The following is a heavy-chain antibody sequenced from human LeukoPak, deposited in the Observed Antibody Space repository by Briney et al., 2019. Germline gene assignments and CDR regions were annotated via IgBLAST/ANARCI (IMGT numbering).Heavy chain of an antibody. CDR3: ARVGPPDDYGDYFDY. Sequence: SETLSLTCAVYGGSFSGYYWSWIRQPPGKGLEWIGEINHSGSTNYNPSLKSRVTISVDTSKNQLSLTLSSVTAADTAVYYCARVGPPDDYGDYFDYWGQGTLVTVSS. CDR2: INHSGST. V-gene: IGHV4-34*01. D-gene: IGHD4-17*01. CDR1: GGSFSGYY. J-gene: IGHJ4*02.